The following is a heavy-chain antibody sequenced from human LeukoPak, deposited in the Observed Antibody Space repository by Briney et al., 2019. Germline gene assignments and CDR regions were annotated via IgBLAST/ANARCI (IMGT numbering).Heavy chain of an antibody. Sequence: SETLSLTCIVSGGSISGSSYFWGWIRQPPGKGLEWIGSIYYSGSTYYNPSLKSRVTISVDTSKNQFSLKLSSVTAADTAVYYCARHHGPWGQGTLVTVSS. V-gene: IGHV4-39*01. CDR2: IYYSGST. CDR1: GGSISGSSYF. CDR3: ARHHGP. J-gene: IGHJ5*02.